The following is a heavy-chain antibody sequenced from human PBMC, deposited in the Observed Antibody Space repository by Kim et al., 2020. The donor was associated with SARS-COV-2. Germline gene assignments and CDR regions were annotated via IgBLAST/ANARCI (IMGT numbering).Heavy chain of an antibody. CDR1: GGSFSGYY. V-gene: IGHV4-34*01. J-gene: IGHJ6*04. CDR2: INHSGST. CDR3: ARVVVVVAATGGYYYYYGMDV. D-gene: IGHD2-15*01. Sequence: SETLSLTCAVYGGSFSGYYWSWIRQPPGKGLEWIGEINHSGSTNYNTSLKSRVTISVDTSKNQFSLKLSSVTAADTAVYYCARVVVVVAATGGYYYYYGMDVCGEGTTGTVSS.